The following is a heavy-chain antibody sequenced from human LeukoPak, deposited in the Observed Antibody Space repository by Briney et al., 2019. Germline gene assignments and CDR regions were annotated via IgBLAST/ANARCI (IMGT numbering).Heavy chain of an antibody. CDR1: GGSISSSSYY. V-gene: IGHV4-39*07. D-gene: IGHD6-13*01. Sequence: PSETLSLTCTVSGGSISSSSYYWGWIRQPPGKGLEWIGSIYYSGSTYYNPSLKSRVTISVDTSKNQFSLKLNSVTAADTAVYYCAVSAAALFDPWGQGTLVTVSS. J-gene: IGHJ5*02. CDR2: IYYSGST. CDR3: AVSAAALFDP.